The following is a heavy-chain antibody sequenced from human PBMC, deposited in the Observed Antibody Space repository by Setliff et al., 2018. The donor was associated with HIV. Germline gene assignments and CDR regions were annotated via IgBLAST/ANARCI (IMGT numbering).Heavy chain of an antibody. J-gene: IGHJ6*02. CDR1: GYSFSTYA. CDR3: ARDQRAYNWNDAVFYYYGLDV. V-gene: IGHV1-3*01. D-gene: IGHD1-20*01. Sequence: ASVKVSCKSSGYSFSTYAMHWVRQAPGQSLEWMGCINAGNGDTKHSQKFQDRVTITRDTSASTAYMELSSLRSEDTAVYYCARDQRAYNWNDAVFYYYGLDVWGQGTTVTV. CDR2: INAGNGDT.